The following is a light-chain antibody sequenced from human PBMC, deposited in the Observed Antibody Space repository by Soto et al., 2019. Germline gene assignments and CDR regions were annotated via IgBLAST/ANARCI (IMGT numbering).Light chain of an antibody. CDR3: LIYYDGTYV. CDR1: TGAVTSDSY. Sequence: QSVVTQEPSLTVSPGGTVTLTCASSTGAVTSDSYPNWFQQKPGQPPRALIHSATNKYSWTPARFSGSLLGGKAALTLSGVQLEDEAEYHCLIYYDGTYVFGPGTKLTVL. CDR2: SAT. J-gene: IGLJ1*01. V-gene: IGLV7-43*01.